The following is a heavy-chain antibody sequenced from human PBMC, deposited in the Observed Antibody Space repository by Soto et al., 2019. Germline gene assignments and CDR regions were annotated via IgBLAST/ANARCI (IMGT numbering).Heavy chain of an antibody. CDR3: ARRYCSGASCYFDD. CDR1: TFTFSSNR. V-gene: IGHV3-7*01. D-gene: IGHD2-15*01. CDR2: IKQEGSEK. Sequence: PGGSLRLSCVESTFTFSSNRMSWVRQAPGKGLEWVANIKQEGSEKYYVDSVKGRFTISRDNAKNSLFLQMNSLRAEDTALYYCARRYCSGASCYFDDWGQGTLVTVSS. J-gene: IGHJ4*02.